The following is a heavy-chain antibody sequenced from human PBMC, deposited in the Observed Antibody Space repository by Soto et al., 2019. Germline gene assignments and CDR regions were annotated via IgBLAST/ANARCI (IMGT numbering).Heavy chain of an antibody. Sequence: QVQLVQSGAEVKKPGASVKVSCKVSGYTLSELSMHWVRQAPGKGLEWMGGLDPEDGETIYAQKFQGRVTMTEDTSTDTAYMELSSVRSEDTAVYYCATSPRGMAVFDIWGQGTMVTVSS. V-gene: IGHV1-24*01. J-gene: IGHJ3*02. CDR2: LDPEDGET. D-gene: IGHD6-19*01. CDR3: ATSPRGMAVFDI. CDR1: GYTLSELS.